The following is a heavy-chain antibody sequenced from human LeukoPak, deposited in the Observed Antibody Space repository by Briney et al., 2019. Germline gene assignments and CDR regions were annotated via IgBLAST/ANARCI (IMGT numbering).Heavy chain of an antibody. CDR2: IWYDGSNK. CDR1: GFTFSSYG. J-gene: IGHJ4*02. D-gene: IGHD2/OR15-2a*01. CDR3: VRDVPKQNFDF. V-gene: IGHV3-33*01. Sequence: GGSLRLTCAASGFTFSSYGMHWVRQAPGKGLEWVAVIWYDGSNKYYADSVKGRFTISRDNAKKTLYLQMNSLRIEDTAVYYCVRDVPKQNFDFWGQGVLVTVSS.